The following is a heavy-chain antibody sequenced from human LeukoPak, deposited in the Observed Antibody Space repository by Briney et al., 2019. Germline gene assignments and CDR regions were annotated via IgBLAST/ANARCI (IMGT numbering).Heavy chain of an antibody. D-gene: IGHD3-10*01. CDR2: MNPNSSNT. CDR3: ARGYYGSGSTILGY. CDR1: GYTFTSYD. J-gene: IGHJ4*02. Sequence: ASVKVSCKASGYTFTSYDINWVRQATGQGLEWMGWMNPNSSNTGYAQKFQGRVTMTRNTSISTAYMELSSLRSEDTAVYYCARGYYGSGSTILGYWGQGTLVTVSS. V-gene: IGHV1-8*01.